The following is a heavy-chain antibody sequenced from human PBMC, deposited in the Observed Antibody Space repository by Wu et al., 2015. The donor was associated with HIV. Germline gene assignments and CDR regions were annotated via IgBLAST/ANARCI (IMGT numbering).Heavy chain of an antibody. D-gene: IGHD2-2*01. CDR3: ARSLTYQPLLGY. CDR1: GYTFTGYY. Sequence: QVQLVQSGAEVKKPGASVKVSCKASGYTFTGYYMHWVRQAPGQGLEWMGWINPNSGGTNYAQKLQGRVTMTTDTSTSTAYMELRSLRSDDTAVYYCARSLTYQPLLGYWGQGTLVTVSS. V-gene: IGHV1-2*02. CDR2: INPNSGGT. J-gene: IGHJ4*02.